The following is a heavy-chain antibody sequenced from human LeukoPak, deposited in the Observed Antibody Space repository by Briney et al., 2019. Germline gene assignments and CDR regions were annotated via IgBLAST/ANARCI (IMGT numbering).Heavy chain of an antibody. J-gene: IGHJ4*02. Sequence: PSETLSLTCSVSGGSISSSSYYWGWIRQSPGKGLEWIGSIYYSGSTYYNPSPKSRLTMSVDTSKNQFSLKLSSVTAADTAVYYCARQKITTSDYWGQGNVVTVSS. CDR2: IYYSGST. D-gene: IGHD3-22*01. V-gene: IGHV4-39*01. CDR1: GGSISSSSYY. CDR3: ARQKITTSDY.